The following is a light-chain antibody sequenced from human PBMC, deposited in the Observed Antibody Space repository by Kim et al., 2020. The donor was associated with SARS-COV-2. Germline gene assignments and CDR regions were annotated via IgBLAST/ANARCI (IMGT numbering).Light chain of an antibody. Sequence: SPGDRATLSCRASRSLSCCYLPWYQQNPCQAPRLLIYGASSRATGIPDRFSGSGSGTDFTLTISRLEPEDFAVYYCQQYGSSPLTFGGGTKVDIK. CDR3: QQYGSSPLT. J-gene: IGKJ4*01. CDR1: RSLSCCY. V-gene: IGKV3-20*01. CDR2: GAS.